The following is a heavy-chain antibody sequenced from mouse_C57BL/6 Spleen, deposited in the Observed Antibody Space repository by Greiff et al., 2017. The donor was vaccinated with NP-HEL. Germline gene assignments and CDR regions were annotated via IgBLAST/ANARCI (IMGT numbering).Heavy chain of an antibody. J-gene: IGHJ4*01. CDR1: GFSLTSYG. D-gene: IGHD1-1*01. CDR3: ARHGVVAGGAMDY. CDR2: IWSDGST. Sequence: QVQLQESGPGLVAPSQSLSITCTVSGFSLTSYGVHWVRQPPGKGLEWLVVIWSDGSTTYNSALKSRLSISKDNSKSQVFLKMNSLQTDDTAMYYCARHGVVAGGAMDYWGQGTSVTVSS. V-gene: IGHV2-6-1*01.